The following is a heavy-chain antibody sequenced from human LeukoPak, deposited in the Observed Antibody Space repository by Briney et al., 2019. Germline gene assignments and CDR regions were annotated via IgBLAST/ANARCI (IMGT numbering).Heavy chain of an antibody. V-gene: IGHV3-23*01. CDR1: GFSLRAYD. CDR3: ARGYYGSGSPY. CDR2: INGGGDIM. Sequence: GGSLRLSCAASGFSLRAYDLIWVRQAPGKGLDWVSIINGGGDIMMYEDSVKGRFTISRDNSKNTFYLQMNSLRAEDTAVYYCARGYYGSGSPYWGQGTLVTVSS. J-gene: IGHJ4*02. D-gene: IGHD3-10*01.